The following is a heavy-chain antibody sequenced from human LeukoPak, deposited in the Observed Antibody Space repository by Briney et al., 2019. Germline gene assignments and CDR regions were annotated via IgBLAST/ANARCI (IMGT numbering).Heavy chain of an antibody. J-gene: IGHJ4*02. Sequence: SQTLSLTCAVSAGSISSGRYSLSWIRQPPGKGLEWIGYIYHSGSTYYNPSLKSRVTISVDRSKNQFSLKLSSVTAADTAVYYCARGGDSRGYYDSSGYLDYWGQGTLVTVSS. D-gene: IGHD3-22*01. V-gene: IGHV4-30-2*01. CDR3: ARGGDSRGYYDSSGYLDY. CDR1: AGSISSGRYS. CDR2: IYHSGST.